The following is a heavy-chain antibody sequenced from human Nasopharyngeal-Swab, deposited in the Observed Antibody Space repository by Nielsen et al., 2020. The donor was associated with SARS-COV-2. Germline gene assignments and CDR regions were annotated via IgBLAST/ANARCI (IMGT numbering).Heavy chain of an antibody. CDR3: VKDWRYEYPSYMDI. CDR2: ITSSSSTR. D-gene: IGHD3-3*01. V-gene: IGHV3-48*01. Sequence: GGSLRLSCAASGFAFTDYSMDWVRQAPGKGLEWVSYITSSSSTRYYADSVKGRFTISRDNSESTLYLQLSSLRGDDTAVYYCVKDWRYEYPSYMDIWGKGTTIIVSS. CDR1: GFAFTDYS. J-gene: IGHJ6*03.